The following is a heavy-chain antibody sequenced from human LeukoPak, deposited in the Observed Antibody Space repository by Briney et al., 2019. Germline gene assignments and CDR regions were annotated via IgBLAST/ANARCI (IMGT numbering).Heavy chain of an antibody. CDR3: ARDRWGTAYQFPYNYYGMDV. V-gene: IGHV1-69*04. CDR1: GGTFSSYT. J-gene: IGHJ6*02. D-gene: IGHD6-13*01. Sequence: SVKVSCKASGGTFSSYTISWVRQAPGQGLEWMGRIIPILGIANYAQKFQGRVTITADKSTSTAYMELSSLRSEDTAVYYCARDRWGTAYQFPYNYYGMDVWGQGTTVTVSS. CDR2: IIPILGIA.